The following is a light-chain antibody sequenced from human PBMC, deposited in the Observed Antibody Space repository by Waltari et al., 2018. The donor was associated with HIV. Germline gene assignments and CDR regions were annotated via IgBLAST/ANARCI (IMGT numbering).Light chain of an antibody. Sequence: QSALTQPASVSGSPGQSITISCTGTSSAVGGYHYVSWYQQHPGKAPNLMIYEVSNRPSGVSNRFSGSKSGNTASLTISGLQAEDEADYYCSSYTSSSTWVFGGGTKLTVL. V-gene: IGLV2-14*01. CDR1: SSAVGGYHY. J-gene: IGLJ3*02. CDR3: SSYTSSSTWV. CDR2: EVS.